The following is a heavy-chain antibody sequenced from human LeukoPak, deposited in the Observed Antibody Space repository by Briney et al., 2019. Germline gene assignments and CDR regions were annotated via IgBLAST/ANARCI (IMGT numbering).Heavy chain of an antibody. Sequence: GGSLRLSCAASGFTFSSFGIHWVRHAPGKGLEWVALISYDGSAGYYADSVRGRFTVSRDNSKTTVYLQMNRLRPEDTAVYHCAKGQSRAVTGTWDFWGQGTLVTVSS. CDR3: AKGQSRAVTGTWDF. V-gene: IGHV3-30*18. J-gene: IGHJ4*02. CDR1: GFTFSSFG. D-gene: IGHD6-19*01. CDR2: ISYDGSAG.